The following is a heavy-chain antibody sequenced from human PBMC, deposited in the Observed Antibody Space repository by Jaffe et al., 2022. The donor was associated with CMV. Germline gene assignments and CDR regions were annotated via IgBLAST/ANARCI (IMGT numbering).Heavy chain of an antibody. CDR1: GGTFSSYA. J-gene: IGHJ6*03. Sequence: QVQLVQSGAEVKKPGSSVKVSCKASGGTFSSYAISWVRQAPGQGLEWMGRIIPILGIANYAQKFQGRVTITADKSTSTAYMELSSLRSEDTAVYYCARALGYCSGGSCYWSGNYYYYMDVWGKGTTVTVSS. CDR2: IIPILGIA. D-gene: IGHD2-15*01. V-gene: IGHV1-69*09. CDR3: ARALGYCSGGSCYWSGNYYYYMDV.